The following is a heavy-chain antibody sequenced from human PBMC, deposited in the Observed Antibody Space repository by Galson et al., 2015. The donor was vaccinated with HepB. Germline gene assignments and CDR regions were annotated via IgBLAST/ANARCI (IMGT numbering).Heavy chain of an antibody. Sequence: SVKVSCKASGYTFTSYGISWVRQAPGQGLEWMGWISAYNGNTNYAQKLQGRVTMTTDTSTSTAYMELRSLRSDDTAVYYCARDTPYCSSTSCSPVGGYYYYYYGMDVWGQGTTVTVSS. CDR1: GYTFTSYG. V-gene: IGHV1-18*04. CDR2: ISAYNGNT. J-gene: IGHJ6*02. CDR3: ARDTPYCSSTSCSPVGGYYYYYYGMDV. D-gene: IGHD2-2*01.